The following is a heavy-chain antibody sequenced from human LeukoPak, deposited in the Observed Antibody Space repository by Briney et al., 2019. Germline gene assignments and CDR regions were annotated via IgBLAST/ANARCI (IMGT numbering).Heavy chain of an antibody. CDR3: ARDRGLWFGELWDWFDP. V-gene: IGHV3-66*01. Sequence: GGSLRLSCAASGFTVSSSYMSWVRQAPGKGLEWVSVIYSGGSTYYADSVKGRFTISRDNAKNSLYLQMNSLRAEDTAVYYCARDRGLWFGELWDWFDPWGQGTLVTVSS. CDR2: IYSGGST. J-gene: IGHJ5*02. D-gene: IGHD3-10*01. CDR1: GFTVSSSY.